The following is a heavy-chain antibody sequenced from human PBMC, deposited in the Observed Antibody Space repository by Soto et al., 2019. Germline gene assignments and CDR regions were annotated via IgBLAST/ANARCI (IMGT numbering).Heavy chain of an antibody. CDR2: INPSGGST. Sequence: ASVKVSCKASGYTFTSYYMHWVRQAPGQGLEWMGIINPSGGSTSYAQKFQGRVTMTRDTSTSTVYMELSSLRSEDTAVYYCAGEXELGFAHGVNWNYGMDVWGRGTTVTVSS. V-gene: IGHV1-46*01. J-gene: IGHJ6*02. CDR1: GYTFTSYY. D-gene: IGHD1-1*01. CDR3: AGEXELGFAHGVNWNYGMDV.